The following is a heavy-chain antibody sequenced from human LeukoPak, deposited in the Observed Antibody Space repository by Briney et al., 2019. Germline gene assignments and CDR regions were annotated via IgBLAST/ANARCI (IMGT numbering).Heavy chain of an antibody. J-gene: IGHJ6*02. D-gene: IGHD2-15*01. CDR1: GFSFSGSA. V-gene: IGHV3-73*01. Sequence: PGGSLRLSCAASGFSFSGSAMHWVRQASGKGLEWVGRIRSRANSYVTVYAASMEGRFTISRDDSQNTAYLEMNSLTTEDTAVYYCTRHSDKYCSGAGCYVNNFYGLDVWGQGTTVIVSS. CDR3: TRHSDKYCSGAGCYVNNFYGLDV. CDR2: IRSRANSYVT.